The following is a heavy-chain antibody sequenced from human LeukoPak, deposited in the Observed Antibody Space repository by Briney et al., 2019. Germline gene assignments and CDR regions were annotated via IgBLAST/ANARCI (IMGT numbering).Heavy chain of an antibody. CDR3: ASDLYGSPWYIFDY. D-gene: IGHD6-13*01. Sequence: SSEKVSCKASGYTFTDYAIHWVRQAPGQRLEWMGWINAGDGNTKYSQNFQGRVTITRDTSARTTYMDLSSLRSEDTAVYYCASDLYGSPWYIFDYWGQGTLVTVST. CDR2: INAGDGNT. CDR1: GYTFTDYA. V-gene: IGHV1-3*01. J-gene: IGHJ4*02.